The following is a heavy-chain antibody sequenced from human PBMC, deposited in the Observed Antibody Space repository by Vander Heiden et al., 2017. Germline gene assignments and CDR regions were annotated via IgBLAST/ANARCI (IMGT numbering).Heavy chain of an antibody. D-gene: IGHD4-17*01. J-gene: IGHJ4*02. V-gene: IGHV3-21*01. CDR3: ARATVTTFPPFY. CDR1: GFPFISYS. CDR2: ISSSSSYI. Sequence: EVQLVESGGGLVKPGGSLSRSWGASGFPFISYSMNWVRQGPGKGREWFSSISSSSSYIYYADSVKGRFTISRDNAKNSLYLQMNSLRAEDTAVYYCARATVTTFPPFYWGQGTLVTVSS.